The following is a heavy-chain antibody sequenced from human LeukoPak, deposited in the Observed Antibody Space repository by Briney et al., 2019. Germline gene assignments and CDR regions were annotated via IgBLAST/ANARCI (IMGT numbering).Heavy chain of an antibody. V-gene: IGHV4-59*08. J-gene: IGHJ4*02. D-gene: IGHD3-10*01. CDR3: ARHRRGITMVRGSFDY. Sequence: SETLSLTCTVSGGSISSYYWSWIRQPPGEGLEWIGYIYYSGSTNYNPSLKSRVTISVDTSKNQFSLKLSSVTAADTAVYYCARHRRGITMVRGSFDYWGQGTLVTVSS. CDR1: GGSISSYY. CDR2: IYYSGST.